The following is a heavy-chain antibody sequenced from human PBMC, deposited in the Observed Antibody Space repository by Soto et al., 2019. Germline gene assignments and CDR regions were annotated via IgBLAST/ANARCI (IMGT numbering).Heavy chain of an antibody. V-gene: IGHV4-31*03. CDR3: AREGRHSGGMRESWFDP. CDR1: GASISSRSHY. CDR2: IFYTGAT. Sequence: QVQLQESGPGLLKPSQTLSLTCTVSGASISSRSHYWNWIRRVPGKGLEFIGYIFYTGATYYNPSLRGRGSMSADTSKNQFSLNLRSVTAADTAIYYCAREGRHSGGMRESWFDPWGQGTQVTVSS. D-gene: IGHD3-10*01. J-gene: IGHJ5*02.